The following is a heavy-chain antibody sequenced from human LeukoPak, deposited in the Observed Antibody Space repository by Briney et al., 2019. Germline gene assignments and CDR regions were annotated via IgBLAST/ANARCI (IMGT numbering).Heavy chain of an antibody. Sequence: GGSLRLSCAASGFTFSSYWMHWVRQAPGKGLVWVSRIKFDGSNTSYADSVEGRFTISISRDNAKNTVYLQMNTLRAEDTAVYYCARFGSTTFADYWGQGTLVTVSS. CDR1: GFTFSSYW. J-gene: IGHJ4*02. D-gene: IGHD3-16*01. CDR2: IKFDGSNT. V-gene: IGHV3-74*01. CDR3: ARFGSTTFADY.